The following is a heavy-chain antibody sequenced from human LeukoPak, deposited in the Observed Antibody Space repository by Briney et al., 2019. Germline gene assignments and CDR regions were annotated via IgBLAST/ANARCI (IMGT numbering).Heavy chain of an antibody. Sequence: GGSLRLSCSASGFSFSTYWMNWVRQAPGKGLVWVSCIDNDGSYTVYADSVKGRFTISRDNAKNTLYLQMNSLRAEDAAVYYCGRDSRYSIDSWGQGTLVTVSS. J-gene: IGHJ4*02. D-gene: IGHD1-14*01. CDR1: GFSFSTYW. CDR2: IDNDGSYT. CDR3: GRDSRYSIDS. V-gene: IGHV3-74*01.